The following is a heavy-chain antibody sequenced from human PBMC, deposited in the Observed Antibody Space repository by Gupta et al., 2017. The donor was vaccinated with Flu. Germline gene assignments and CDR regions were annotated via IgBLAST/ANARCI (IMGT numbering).Heavy chain of an antibody. CDR1: SGVA. Sequence: SGVAVGWIRQPPGKALEWLALIYWNDDDRYSPSLKSRLTITKDTSKNQVVLTMTNIDPVDTATYYCAHRAVADHFFDYWGQGTLVTVSS. J-gene: IGHJ4*02. CDR3: AHRAVADHFFDY. V-gene: IGHV2-5*01. D-gene: IGHD6-13*01. CDR2: IYWNDDD.